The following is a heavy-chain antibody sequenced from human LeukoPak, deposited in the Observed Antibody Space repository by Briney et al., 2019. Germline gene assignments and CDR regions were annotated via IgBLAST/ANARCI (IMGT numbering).Heavy chain of an antibody. V-gene: IGHV1-69*05. CDR3: ARGVGYGLLYFDY. CDR1: GGTFSSYA. J-gene: IGHJ4*02. Sequence: ASVKVSCKASGGTFSSYAISWVRQAPGQGLEWMGGIIPIFGTANYAQKFQGRVTITTDESTSTAYMELSSLRSEDTAVYYCARGVGYGLLYFDYWGQGTLVTVSS. CDR2: IIPIFGTA. D-gene: IGHD5-18*01.